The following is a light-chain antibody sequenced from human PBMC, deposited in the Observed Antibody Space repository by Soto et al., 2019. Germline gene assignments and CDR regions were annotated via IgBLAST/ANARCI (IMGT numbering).Light chain of an antibody. CDR1: ESVGSN. CDR2: GAS. V-gene: IGKV3-20*01. Sequence: EIVMTQSPVTLSVSPGERATLSCRASESVGSNLAWYQQKPGQAPRLLIYGASSRATGIPDRFSGSGSGTDFTLTISRLEPEDFAVYYCQQYGSSPPTWTVGQGTKVDI. J-gene: IGKJ1*01. CDR3: QQYGSSPPTWT.